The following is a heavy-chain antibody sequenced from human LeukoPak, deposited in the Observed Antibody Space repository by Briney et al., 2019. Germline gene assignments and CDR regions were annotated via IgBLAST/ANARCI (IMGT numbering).Heavy chain of an antibody. J-gene: IGHJ4*02. Sequence: GGSLRLSCAASGLSVSDNYINWVRQAPGKGLEWVSAISGSGGSTYYADSVKGRFTISRDNSKNTLYLQMNSLRAEDTAVYYCAKGPSYDFWSGYISYYFDYWGQGTLVTVSS. CDR3: AKGPSYDFWSGYISYYFDY. D-gene: IGHD3-3*01. CDR2: ISGSGGST. CDR1: GLSVSDNY. V-gene: IGHV3-23*01.